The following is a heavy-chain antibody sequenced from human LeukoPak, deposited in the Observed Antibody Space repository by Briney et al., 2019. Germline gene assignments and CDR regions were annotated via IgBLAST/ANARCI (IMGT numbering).Heavy chain of an antibody. J-gene: IGHJ4*02. V-gene: IGHV4-59*08. CDR3: ARRSWYIDY. CDR2: IYSSGSA. D-gene: IGHD1-26*01. CDR1: GDSLSSYY. Sequence: SETLSLTCTVSGDSLSSYYWSWIRQPPGKGLEWIGYIYSSGSANYNPSLKSRVTISEDTSKNQFSLKLRSVTAADTAVYYCARRSWYIDYWGQGTLVTVSS.